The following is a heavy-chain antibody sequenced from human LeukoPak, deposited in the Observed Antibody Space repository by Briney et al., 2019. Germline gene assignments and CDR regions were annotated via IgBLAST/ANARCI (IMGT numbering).Heavy chain of an antibody. CDR3: AKVHSSSWYPIDY. J-gene: IGHJ4*02. D-gene: IGHD6-13*01. CDR2: ISYDGSNK. V-gene: IGHV3-30*18. CDR1: GFTFGSYG. Sequence: PGGSLRLSCAASGFTFGSYGMHWVRQAPGKGLEWVAVISYDGSNKYYADSVKGRFTISRDNSKNTLYLQMNSLRAEDTAVYYCAKVHSSSWYPIDYWGQGTLVTVSS.